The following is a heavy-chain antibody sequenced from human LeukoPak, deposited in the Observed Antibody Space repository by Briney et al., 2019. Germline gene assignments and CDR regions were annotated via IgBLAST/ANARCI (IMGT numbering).Heavy chain of an antibody. Sequence: KASETLSLTCTVSGGSISSGSYYWSWIRQPAGKGLEWIGRIYTSGSTNYNPSLKSRVTISVDTSKNQFSLKLSSVTAADTAVYYCARSSPYCGGDCYSDWFDPWGQGTLVTVSS. J-gene: IGHJ5*02. D-gene: IGHD2-21*01. CDR2: IYTSGST. CDR3: ARSSPYCGGDCYSDWFDP. CDR1: GGSISSGSYY. V-gene: IGHV4-61*02.